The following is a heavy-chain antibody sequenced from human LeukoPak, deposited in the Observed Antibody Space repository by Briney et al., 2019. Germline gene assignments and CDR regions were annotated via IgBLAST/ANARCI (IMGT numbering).Heavy chain of an antibody. Sequence: SETLSLTCTVSGGSISSYYWSWIRQPPGKGLEWIGYIYYSGSTNYNPSLKSRVTISVDTSKNQFSLKLSSVTAADTAVYYCARGQRGYSGCGNYYYYMDVWGKGTTVTISS. CDR3: ARGQRGYSGCGNYYYYMDV. D-gene: IGHD5-12*01. V-gene: IGHV4-59*01. CDR1: GGSISSYY. J-gene: IGHJ6*03. CDR2: IYYSGST.